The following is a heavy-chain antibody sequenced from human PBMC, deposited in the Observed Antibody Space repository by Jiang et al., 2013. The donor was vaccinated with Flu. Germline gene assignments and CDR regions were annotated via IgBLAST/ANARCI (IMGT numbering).Heavy chain of an antibody. V-gene: IGHV3-30*02. CDR3: SRSRDILTGYYLDY. CDR2: IRYDGSNK. Sequence: QLLESGGGVVQPGGSLRLSCAASGFTFSSYGMHWVRQAPGKGLEWVAFIRYDGSNKYYADSVKGRFTISRDNSKNTLYLQMNSLRAEDTAVYYCSRSRDILTGYYLDYWGQGTLVTVSS. CDR1: GFTFSSYG. J-gene: IGHJ4*02. D-gene: IGHD3-9*01.